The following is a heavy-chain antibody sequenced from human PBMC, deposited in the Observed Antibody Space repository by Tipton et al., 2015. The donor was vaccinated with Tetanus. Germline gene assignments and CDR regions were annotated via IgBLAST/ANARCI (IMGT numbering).Heavy chain of an antibody. V-gene: IGHV5-51*01. CDR3: ARMYSTSSPFDH. CDR1: GYSFPNYY. J-gene: IGHJ4*02. Sequence: QLVQSGAEVKKPGESLKISCKASGYSFPNYYIAWVRHMPGKGLEWMGTIHPGDSIAEYSPSFRGQVTISADKSINTAYLQWSSLKASDTAMYFCARMYSTSSPFDHWGQGTLVAVSS. D-gene: IGHD6-6*01. CDR2: IHPGDSIA.